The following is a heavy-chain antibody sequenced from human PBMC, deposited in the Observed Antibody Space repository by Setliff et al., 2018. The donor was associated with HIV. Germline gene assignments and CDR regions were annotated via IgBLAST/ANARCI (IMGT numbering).Heavy chain of an antibody. J-gene: IGHJ3*01. CDR1: GGIFRSYA. CDR2: IVPASGST. D-gene: IGHD2-21*01. Sequence: RASVKVSCKAAGGIFRSYAISWVRHAPGQGLEWMGGIVPASGSTTYAQKFEGRVTITADESTASAYMDLSGLRSDDAAVYFCVVGVNYXNLNPYDVWGQGTMVTVSS. CDR3: VVGVNYXNLNPYDV. V-gene: IGHV1-69*13.